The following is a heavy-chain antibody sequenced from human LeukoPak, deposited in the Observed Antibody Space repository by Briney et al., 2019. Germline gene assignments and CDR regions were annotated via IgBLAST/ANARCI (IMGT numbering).Heavy chain of an antibody. J-gene: IGHJ4*02. D-gene: IGHD6-13*01. Sequence: GGSLRLSCAASGFTFSSYAMSWVRQAPGRGLEYVSAISSNGGSTSYANSVKGRFTISRDNSKNTLYLQMGSLRAEDMAVYYCARSFGIAAVRGVLDYWGQGTLVTVSS. CDR1: GFTFSSYA. CDR3: ARSFGIAAVRGVLDY. CDR2: ISSNGGST. V-gene: IGHV3-64*01.